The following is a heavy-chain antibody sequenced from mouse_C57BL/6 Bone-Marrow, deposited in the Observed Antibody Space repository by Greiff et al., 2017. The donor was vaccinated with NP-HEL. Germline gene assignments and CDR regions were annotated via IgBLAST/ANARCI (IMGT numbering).Heavy chain of an antibody. V-gene: IGHV5-6*01. D-gene: IGHD2-10*01. CDR3: ALLLSGYFDY. CDR1: GFTFSSYG. Sequence: EVQVVESGGDLVKPGGSLKLSCAASGFTFSSYGMSWVRQTPDKRLEWVATISSGGSYTYYPDSVKGRFTISRDNAKNTLYLQMSSLKSEDTAMYYCALLLSGYFDYWGQGTTLTVSS. CDR2: ISSGGSYT. J-gene: IGHJ2*01.